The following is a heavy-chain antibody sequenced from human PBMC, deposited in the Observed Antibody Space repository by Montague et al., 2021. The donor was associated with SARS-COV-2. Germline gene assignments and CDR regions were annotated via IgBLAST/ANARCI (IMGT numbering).Heavy chain of an antibody. Sequence: SETLSLTCTVSGASVNASYWSWIRQPPGQGLEWIGYIHNSGTTNYKPSLRRRITMSVDTSKNEFSLRLRSVTAADTAVYYCARNRGSYDSGGYNWFDPWGQGTLVTVSS. J-gene: IGHJ5*02. CDR1: GASVNASY. CDR2: IHNSGTT. CDR3: ARNRGSYDSGGYNWFDP. V-gene: IGHV4-59*02. D-gene: IGHD5-12*01.